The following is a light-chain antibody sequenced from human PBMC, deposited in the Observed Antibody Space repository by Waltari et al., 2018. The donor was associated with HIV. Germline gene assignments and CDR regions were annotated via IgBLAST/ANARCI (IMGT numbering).Light chain of an antibody. J-gene: IGKJ4*01. CDR2: GAS. V-gene: IGKV3-11*01. CDR3: QQRSNWLSLS. CDR1: QSVSTY. Sequence: EIVLTQSPATLSLSPGERATLSCRASQSVSTYLAWYQQRPGQAPRLLIYGASNRATGIPVRFSGSGSGTDFTLTISSLEPEDFAVYYCQQRSNWLSLSFGGGTKVDIK.